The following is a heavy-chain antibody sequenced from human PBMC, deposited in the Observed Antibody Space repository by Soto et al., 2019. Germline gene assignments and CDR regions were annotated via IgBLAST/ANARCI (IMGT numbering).Heavy chain of an antibody. J-gene: IGHJ3*02. D-gene: IGHD3-16*01. CDR2: IIPIFGTA. CDR1: GGTFSSYA. V-gene: IGHV1-69*13. CDR3: ASEAYGERWISSTHRPAFDI. Sequence: SVKVSCKASGGTFSSYAISWVRQAPGQGLEWMGGIIPIFGTANYAQKFQGGVTITADESTSTAYMELSSLRSEDTAVYYCASEAYGERWISSTHRPAFDIWGQGTMVTVSS.